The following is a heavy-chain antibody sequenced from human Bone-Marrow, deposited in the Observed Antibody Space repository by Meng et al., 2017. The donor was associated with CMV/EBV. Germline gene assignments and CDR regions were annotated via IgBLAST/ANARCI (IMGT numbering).Heavy chain of an antibody. CDR1: GFTFSSYG. CDR2: IWYDGSNK. CDR3: AKDGEYQLLLHYDFWSGTLDV. D-gene: IGHD3-3*01. J-gene: IGHJ6*02. Sequence: GESLKISCAASGFTFSSYGMHWVRQAPGKGLEWVAVIWYDGSNKYYADSVKGRFTISRDNSKNTLYLQMNSLRAEDTAVYYCAKDGEYQLLLHYDFWSGTLDVWGQGTTVTVYS. V-gene: IGHV3-33*06.